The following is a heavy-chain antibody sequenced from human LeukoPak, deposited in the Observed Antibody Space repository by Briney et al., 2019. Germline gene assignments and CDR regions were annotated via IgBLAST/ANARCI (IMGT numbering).Heavy chain of an antibody. Sequence: GSLRLSYAASGFTFSNYAMSWVRQAPGKGLEWIGRIYSSGTTNYNPSLKSRVTISVDTSKNQFSLKLSSVTAADTAVYYCATPYGGNSPDAFDIWGQGTMVTVSS. V-gene: IGHV4-59*08. CDR3: ATPYGGNSPDAFDI. D-gene: IGHD4-23*01. J-gene: IGHJ3*02. CDR2: IYSSGTT. CDR1: GFTFSNYA.